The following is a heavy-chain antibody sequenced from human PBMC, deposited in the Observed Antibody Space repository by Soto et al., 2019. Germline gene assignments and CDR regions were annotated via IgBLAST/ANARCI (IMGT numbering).Heavy chain of an antibody. CDR1: GGTFSSYA. CDR2: IIPIFGTA. D-gene: IGHD2-15*01. V-gene: IGHV1-69*01. CDR3: ARDVVYLNAFDI. J-gene: IGHJ3*02. Sequence: QVQLVQSGAEVKKPGSSVKVSCKASGGTFSSYAISWVRQAPGQGLEWMGGIIPIFGTANYAQKFQGRVTITANESTRTAYMELSSLRSEDTAVYYCARDVVYLNAFDIWGQGTMVTVSS.